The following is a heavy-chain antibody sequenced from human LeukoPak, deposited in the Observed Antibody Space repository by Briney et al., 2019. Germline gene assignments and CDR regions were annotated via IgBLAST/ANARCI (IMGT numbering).Heavy chain of an antibody. D-gene: IGHD6-19*01. CDR3: ARRARGSGYFDY. J-gene: IGHJ4*02. CDR2: INPNSGGT. V-gene: IGHV1-2*06. Sequence: ASVKVSCKASGYTFTGYYMHWVRQAPGQGLEWMGRINPNSGGTNYAQKFQGRVTMTRDTSISTAYMELSRLRSDDTAVHYCARRARGSGYFDYWGQGTLVTVSS. CDR1: GYTFTGYY.